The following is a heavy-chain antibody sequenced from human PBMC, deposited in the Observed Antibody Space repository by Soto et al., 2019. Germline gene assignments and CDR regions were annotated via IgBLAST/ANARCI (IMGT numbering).Heavy chain of an antibody. Sequence: QVQVVESGGGVVQPGRSLRLSCAASGFTFSSYAMHWVRQAPGKGLEWVAVISYDGSNKYYADSVKGRFTISRDNSKNTLYLQLNSLRAEDTAVYYCASLGIAAAGNDYWGQGTLVTVSS. CDR2: ISYDGSNK. V-gene: IGHV3-30-3*01. CDR3: ASLGIAAAGNDY. D-gene: IGHD6-13*01. CDR1: GFTFSSYA. J-gene: IGHJ4*02.